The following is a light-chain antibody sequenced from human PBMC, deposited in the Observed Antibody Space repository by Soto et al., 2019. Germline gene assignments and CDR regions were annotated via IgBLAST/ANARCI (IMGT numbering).Light chain of an antibody. CDR2: SNN. Sequence: QSVLTQPPSASGTPGQRVTISCSGSSSNIGSNTVNWYQQLPGTAPKLLTYSNNQRPSGVPDRFSGSKSGTSASLAISGLQSEDEADYYCGAWDDSLNGPVFGTGTQLTVL. CDR3: GAWDDSLNGPV. J-gene: IGLJ1*01. CDR1: SSNIGSNT. V-gene: IGLV1-44*01.